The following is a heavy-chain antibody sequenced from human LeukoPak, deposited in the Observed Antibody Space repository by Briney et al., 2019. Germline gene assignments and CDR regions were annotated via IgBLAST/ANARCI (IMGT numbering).Heavy chain of an antibody. Sequence: GGSLRLSCAASGFSFSIYWMSWVRQAPGRGLEWVANINQGGSETYYVDSVKGRFTISRDNAKNSLFLQLNSLRAEDTAVYYCARSPGVGTVDYWGQGSLVTVSS. CDR1: GFSFSIYW. J-gene: IGHJ4*02. CDR3: ARSPGVGTVDY. V-gene: IGHV3-7*01. D-gene: IGHD3-3*01. CDR2: INQGGSET.